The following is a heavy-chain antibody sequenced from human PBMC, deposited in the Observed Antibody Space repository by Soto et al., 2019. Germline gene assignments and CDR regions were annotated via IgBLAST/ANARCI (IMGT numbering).Heavy chain of an antibody. CDR2: MNPKSGNT. V-gene: IGHV1-8*01. CDR1: GYIFTSYD. D-gene: IGHD2-21*01. CDR3: ASPGERARDYFYRYGLDV. Sequence: ASVKVSCKASGYIFTSYDINWVRQATGQGLEWMGWMNPKSGNTGYAQKFQGRVTMTRNTSISTAYMELSGLTSEDTAVYYCASPGERARDYFYRYGLDVWGQGTTVTVSS. J-gene: IGHJ6*02.